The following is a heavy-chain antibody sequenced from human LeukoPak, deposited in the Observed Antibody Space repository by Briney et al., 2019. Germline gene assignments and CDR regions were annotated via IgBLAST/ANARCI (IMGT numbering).Heavy chain of an antibody. CDR3: ARGLLFSWFDP. CDR1: GGSISSGGYY. D-gene: IGHD2-21*02. CDR2: IYYSGST. J-gene: IGHJ5*02. V-gene: IGHV4-31*03. Sequence: PSETLSLTCTVSGGSISSGGYYWSWIRQHPGKGLEWIGYIYYSGSTYYNPSLKSRVTISVDTSKNQFSLKLSTVTAADTAVYYCARGLLFSWFDPWGQGTLVTVSS.